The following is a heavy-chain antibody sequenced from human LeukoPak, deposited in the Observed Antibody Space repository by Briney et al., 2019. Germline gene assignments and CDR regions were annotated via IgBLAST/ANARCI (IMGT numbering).Heavy chain of an antibody. CDR2: ISSSSSTI. V-gene: IGHV3-48*01. D-gene: IGHD1-26*01. Sequence: PGGSLRLSCAASGFTFSSYSMNWVRQAPGKELEWVSYISSSSSTIYYADSVKGRFTISRDNAKNSLYLQMNSLRAGDTAVYYCARAWVGAFDIWGQGTMVTVSS. CDR3: ARAWVGAFDI. J-gene: IGHJ3*02. CDR1: GFTFSSYS.